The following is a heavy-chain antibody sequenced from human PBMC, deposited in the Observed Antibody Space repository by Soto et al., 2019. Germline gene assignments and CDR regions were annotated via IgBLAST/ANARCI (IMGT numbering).Heavy chain of an antibody. Sequence: EVQLVESGGGLVQPGGSLRLSCAASGFTFSSYWMHWVRQAPGKGLVWVSRINSDGSSTSYADSVKGRFTISRDNAKNTLYLQMNSLRAEDTAVYYCARGEVLRFLEWLPRYYYMGVWGKGTTVTVSS. D-gene: IGHD3-3*01. CDR1: GFTFSSYW. CDR2: INSDGSST. CDR3: ARGEVLRFLEWLPRYYYMGV. V-gene: IGHV3-74*01. J-gene: IGHJ6*03.